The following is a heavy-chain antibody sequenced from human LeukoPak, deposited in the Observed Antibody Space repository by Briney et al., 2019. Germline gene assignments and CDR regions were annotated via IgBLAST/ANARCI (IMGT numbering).Heavy chain of an antibody. Sequence: GGSLRLSCAASGFTFSSYAMHWVRQAPGKGLEYVSAISDSGGSTYYADSVKGRFTISRDNSKNTLYLQMSSLRAEDTAVYFCVRGYSFGPYCMDVWGQGTTVTVSS. J-gene: IGHJ6*02. CDR1: GFTFSSYA. CDR2: ISDSGGST. CDR3: VRGYSFGPYCMDV. D-gene: IGHD2-15*01. V-gene: IGHV3-64D*09.